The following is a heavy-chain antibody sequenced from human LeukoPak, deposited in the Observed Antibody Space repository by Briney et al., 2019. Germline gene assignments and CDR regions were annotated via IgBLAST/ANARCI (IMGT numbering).Heavy chain of an antibody. V-gene: IGHV1-46*01. J-gene: IGHJ4*02. D-gene: IGHD6-13*01. CDR1: GYTFTSYY. CDR2: INPSGGST. Sequence: ASVKVSCKASGYTFTSYYMHWVRQAPGQGLEWMGIINPSGGSTSYAQKFQGRVTMTRDTSTSTVYMELSSLRSEDTAVYYCARVRRTSSSWYNGCFDYWGQGTLVTVSS. CDR3: ARVRRTSSSWYNGCFDY.